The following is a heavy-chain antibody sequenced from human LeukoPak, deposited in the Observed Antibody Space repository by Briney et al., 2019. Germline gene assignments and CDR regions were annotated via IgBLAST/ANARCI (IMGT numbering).Heavy chain of an antibody. CDR3: AKDYRIAAAAYYYYYYGMDV. D-gene: IGHD6-13*01. CDR2: ISYDGSNK. Sequence: GGSLRLSCAASGFTFSSYAMHWVRQAPGKGLEWVAVISYDGSNKYYADSVKGRFTISRDNSKNTLYLQMNSLRAEDTAVYYCAKDYRIAAAAYYYYYYGMDVWGQGTTVTVSS. V-gene: IGHV3-30-3*01. J-gene: IGHJ6*02. CDR1: GFTFSSYA.